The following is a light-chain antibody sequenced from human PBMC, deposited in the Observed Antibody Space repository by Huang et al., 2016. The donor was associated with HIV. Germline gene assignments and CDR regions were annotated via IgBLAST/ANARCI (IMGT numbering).Light chain of an antibody. V-gene: IGKV4-1*01. CDR3: QQYYASPQT. CDR1: QSVFSTSTNKDY. Sequence: DIVMAQSPVSLAVSLGERATLTCRSSQSVFSTSTNKDYLAWFQQKPGQPPKLLLFWSSTREVGVPDRFSGSGSETHFTLTIANLEADDAAIYYCQQYYASPQTFGQGTRV. CDR2: WSS. J-gene: IGKJ1*01.